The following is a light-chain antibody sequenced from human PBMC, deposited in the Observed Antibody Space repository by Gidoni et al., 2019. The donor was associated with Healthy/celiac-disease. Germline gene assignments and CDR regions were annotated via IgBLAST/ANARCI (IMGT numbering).Light chain of an antibody. CDR2: DAS. V-gene: IGKV3-11*01. CDR3: QQRSNWPRT. J-gene: IGKJ1*01. CDR1: QSVSSY. Sequence: EIVLTQSPATLSLSPGGRATLSCRDSQSVSSYLAWYQQKPGQAPRLLIYDASTRATGIPARFSGSGSGTDFTLTISSLEPEDFAVYYCQQRSNWPRTFGQGTKVEIK.